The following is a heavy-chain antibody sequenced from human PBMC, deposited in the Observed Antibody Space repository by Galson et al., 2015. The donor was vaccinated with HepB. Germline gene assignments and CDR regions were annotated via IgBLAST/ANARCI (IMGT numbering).Heavy chain of an antibody. Sequence: ETLSLTCAVYGGSFSGSGIHWVRQAPGKGLEWVGRIRTGANYYATAYAPSVRGRFTVSRDDLKSTAYLQMNSLTPEDTAVYYCTRPGYGSSWFLDYAHGVDVWGQGITVIVS. V-gene: IGHV3-73*01. CDR2: IRTGANYYAT. D-gene: IGHD3/OR15-3a*01. J-gene: IGHJ6*02. CDR3: TRPGYGSSWFLDYAHGVDV. CDR1: GGSFSGSG.